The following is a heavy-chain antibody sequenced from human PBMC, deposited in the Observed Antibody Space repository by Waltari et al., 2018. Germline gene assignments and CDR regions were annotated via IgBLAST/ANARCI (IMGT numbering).Heavy chain of an antibody. V-gene: IGHV1-69*14. CDR1: GGTFRSYA. D-gene: IGHD3-22*01. J-gene: IGHJ3*02. CDR2: IIPIFGTA. CDR3: ARAGYYDSSVFIAFDI. Sequence: QVQLVQSGAEVKKPGSSVKVSCKASGGTFRSYAISWVRQAPGQGLEWMGGIIPIFGTANYAQKFQGRVTITADKSTSTAYMELSSLRSEDTAVYYCARAGYYDSSVFIAFDIWGQGTMVTVSS.